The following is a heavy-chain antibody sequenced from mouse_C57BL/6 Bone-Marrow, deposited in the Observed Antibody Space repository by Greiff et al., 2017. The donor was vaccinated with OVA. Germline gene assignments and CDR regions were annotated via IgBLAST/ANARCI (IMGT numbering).Heavy chain of an antibody. J-gene: IGHJ4*01. CDR3: AREGSPFYYAMDY. CDR2: INSDGSST. Sequence: EVQLQESEGGLVQPGSSMKLSCTASGFTFSDYYMAWVRQVPEKGLEWVANINSDGSSTYYLDSLKSRFIISRDNAKNILYLQMSSLKSEDTATYYCAREGSPFYYAMDYWGQGTSVTVSS. D-gene: IGHD1-1*01. V-gene: IGHV5-16*01. CDR1: GFTFSDYY.